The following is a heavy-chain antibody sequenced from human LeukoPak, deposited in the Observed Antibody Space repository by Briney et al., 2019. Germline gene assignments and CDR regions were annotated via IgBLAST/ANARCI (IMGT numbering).Heavy chain of an antibody. CDR3: ARYEANYDILTGYTADAFDI. J-gene: IGHJ3*02. CDR1: GGSISSYY. V-gene: IGHV4-4*07. CDR2: IYTSGST. D-gene: IGHD3-9*01. Sequence: SETLSLTCTVSGGSISSYYWSWIRQPAGKGLEWIGRIYTSGSTNYNPSLKSRVTISVDTSKNQFSLKLSSVTAADTAVYYCARYEANYDILTGYTADAFDIWGQGTMVTVSS.